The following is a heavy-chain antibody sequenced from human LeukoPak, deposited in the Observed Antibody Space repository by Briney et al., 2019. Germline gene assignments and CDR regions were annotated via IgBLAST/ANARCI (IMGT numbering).Heavy chain of an antibody. CDR2: IRHDGSKQ. J-gene: IGHJ4*02. CDR3: AKDISYEYNSGSNPDH. D-gene: IGHD3-10*01. CDR1: GFTFSTYG. V-gene: IGHV3-30*02. Sequence: GGSLRLSCAASGFTFSTYGMHWVRQAPGKGLEWVAFIRHDGSKQFCTDSVKARFTISRDNSKNTMYLQMSGLRAEDTAMYYCAKDISYEYNSGSNPDHWGQGTQVTVSS.